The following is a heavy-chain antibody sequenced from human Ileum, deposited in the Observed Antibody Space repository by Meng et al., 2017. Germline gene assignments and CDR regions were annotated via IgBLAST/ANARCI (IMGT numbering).Heavy chain of an antibody. CDR3: GRGHWGLDY. V-gene: IGHV3-11*01. J-gene: IGHJ4*02. Sequence: SGRGSAKTGRSASLSCTVSGFALSSHYKTRIRQVPGKGLEWVAYIDKSDSDRQYADAVKGRFTISRDNAKNSLQLQMDSLKAEDTAVYYCGRGHWGLDYLGQGALVTVSS. CDR1: GFALSSHY. CDR2: IDKSDSDR. D-gene: IGHD7-27*01.